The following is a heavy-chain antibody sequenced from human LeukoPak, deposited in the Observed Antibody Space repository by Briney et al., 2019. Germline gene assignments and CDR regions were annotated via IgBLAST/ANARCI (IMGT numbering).Heavy chain of an antibody. J-gene: IGHJ6*02. Sequence: GGSLRLSCAASGFTFSSYAMTWVRQAPGKGMEWVSAISGSGGSTFHADSVKGRFTISRDNSKNTLYLQMNSLRAEDTAVYYCARGTVTFYYYYGIDVWGQGTTVTVSS. CDR3: ARGTVTFYYYYGIDV. V-gene: IGHV3-23*01. CDR1: GFTFSSYA. CDR2: ISGSGGST. D-gene: IGHD4-17*01.